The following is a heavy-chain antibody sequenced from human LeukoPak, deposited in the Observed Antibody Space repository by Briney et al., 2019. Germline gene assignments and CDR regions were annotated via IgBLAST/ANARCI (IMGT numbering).Heavy chain of an antibody. V-gene: IGHV3-74*01. J-gene: IGHJ4*02. CDR2: ISSDGSNT. CDR1: GFTFSRYW. Sequence: PGGSLRFSCAASGFTFSRYWMHWVRQAPGKELAWVSRISSDGSNTNYADSVKGRFTISRDNAKNTMHLQMDRLTADDTAVYYCVSRNYGSSPFDYWGQGTLVTVSS. CDR3: VSRNYGSSPFDY. D-gene: IGHD4-17*01.